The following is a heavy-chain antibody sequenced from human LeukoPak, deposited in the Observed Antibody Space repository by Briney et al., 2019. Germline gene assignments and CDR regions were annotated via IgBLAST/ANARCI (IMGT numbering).Heavy chain of an antibody. CDR3: AKDASTYYYDSSGYSYFDY. Sequence: GGSLRLSCAASGFTFDDYAMHWVRQAPGKGLEWVSLISWDGGSTYYADSVKGRFTISRDNSKNSLSLQMNSLRAEDTALYYCAKDASTYYYDSSGYSYFDYWGQGTLVTVSS. D-gene: IGHD3-22*01. J-gene: IGHJ4*02. V-gene: IGHV3-43D*04. CDR1: GFTFDDYA. CDR2: ISWDGGST.